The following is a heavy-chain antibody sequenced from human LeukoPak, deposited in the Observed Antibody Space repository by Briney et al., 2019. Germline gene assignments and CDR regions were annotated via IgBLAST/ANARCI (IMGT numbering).Heavy chain of an antibody. J-gene: IGHJ2*01. Sequence: PSETLSLTCTVSGGSISSGGYYWSWIRQHPGTGLEWIGYIYYTGSTNYNPSLKGPVTVSIDTSKNQFSLNLSSVTAADTAVYYCARTSLLGWYFDLWGRGTPVTVSS. CDR1: GGSISSGGYY. V-gene: IGHV4-61*08. D-gene: IGHD2-15*01. CDR2: IYYTGST. CDR3: ARTSLLGWYFDL.